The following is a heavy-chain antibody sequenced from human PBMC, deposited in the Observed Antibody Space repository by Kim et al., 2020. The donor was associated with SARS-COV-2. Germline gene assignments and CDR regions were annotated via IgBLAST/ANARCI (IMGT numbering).Heavy chain of an antibody. D-gene: IGHD2-15*01. V-gene: IGHV1-8*01. J-gene: IGHJ6*02. CDR2: MNPNSGNT. CDR3: ARVQGSGYCSGGSCYGQDYYYYGMDV. CDR1: GYTFTSYD. Sequence: ASVKVSCKASGYTFTSYDINWVRQATGQGLEWMGWMNPNSGNTGYAQKFQGRVTMTRNTSISTAYMELSSLRSEDTAVYYCARVQGSGYCSGGSCYGQDYYYYGMDVWGQGTTVTVSS.